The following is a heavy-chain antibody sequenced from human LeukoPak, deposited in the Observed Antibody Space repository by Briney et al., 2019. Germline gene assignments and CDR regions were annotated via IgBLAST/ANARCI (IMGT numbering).Heavy chain of an antibody. J-gene: IGHJ5*02. Sequence: PSETLSLTCTVSGGSISSGRYYWNWIRQHPGKGLEWIGYIHYTGVTYYNPSLMSRVTISLDTSKNQFSLKLTSVTAADTAVYYCARERDGSGSYFPFDPWGQGTLVTVSS. D-gene: IGHD3-10*01. CDR2: IHYTGVT. CDR1: GGSISSGRYY. CDR3: ARERDGSGSYFPFDP. V-gene: IGHV4-31*03.